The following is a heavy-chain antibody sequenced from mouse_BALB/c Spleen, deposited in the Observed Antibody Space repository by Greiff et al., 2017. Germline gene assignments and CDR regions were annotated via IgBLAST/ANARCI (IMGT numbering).Heavy chain of an antibody. CDR2: IYPGDGDT. V-gene: IGHV1-80*01. CDR1: GYAFSSYW. J-gene: IGHJ4*01. Sequence: QVQLQQSGAELVRPGSSVKISCKASGYAFSSYWMNWVKQRPGQGLEWIGQIYPGDGDTNYNGKFKGKATLTADKSSSTAYMQLSSLTSEDSAVYFCARGGITTVDYAMDYWGQGTSVTVSS. CDR3: ARGGITTVDYAMDY. D-gene: IGHD1-1*01.